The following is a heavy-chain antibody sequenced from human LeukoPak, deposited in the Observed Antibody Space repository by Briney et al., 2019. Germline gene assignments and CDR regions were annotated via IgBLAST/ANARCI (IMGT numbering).Heavy chain of an antibody. V-gene: IGHV3-43*02. CDR1: GLNFDDSA. J-gene: IGHJ4*02. CDR2: ISADGGST. CDR3: AKESGKFDY. Sequence: GGSLRLSCVASGLNFDDSAMHCVRQAPGKGLEWVSLISADGGSTFSADSVKGRFSISRDNSKNSLYLQMNSLRSEDTAMYYCAKESGKFDYWGQGTLVAVSS.